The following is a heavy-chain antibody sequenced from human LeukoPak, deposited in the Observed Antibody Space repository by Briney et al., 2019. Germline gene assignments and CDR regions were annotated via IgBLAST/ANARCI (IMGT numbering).Heavy chain of an antibody. J-gene: IGHJ4*02. V-gene: IGHV4-59*12. CDR3: ARGYSSSWFIDY. CDR1: GGSISSYY. D-gene: IGHD6-13*01. Sequence: SETLSLTCTVSGGSISSYYWSWIRQPPGKGLEWIGYIYYSGSTNYNPSLKSRVTISVDTSKNQFSLKLTSVAAADTAVYYCARGYSSSWFIDYWGQGTLVTVSS. CDR2: IYYSGST.